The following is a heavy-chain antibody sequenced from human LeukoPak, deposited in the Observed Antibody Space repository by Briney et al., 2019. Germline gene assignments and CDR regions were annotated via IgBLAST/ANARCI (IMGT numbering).Heavy chain of an antibody. D-gene: IGHD2/OR15-2a*01. CDR2: INHSGST. CDR3: ARVLNWFDP. Sequence: SETLSLTCAVYGGSFSGYYWSWVRQPPGKGLEWIGEINHSGSTNYNPSLKSRVTISVDTSKNQFSLKLSSVTAADTAVYYCARVLNWFDPWGQGTLVTVSS. CDR1: GGSFSGYY. V-gene: IGHV4-34*01. J-gene: IGHJ5*02.